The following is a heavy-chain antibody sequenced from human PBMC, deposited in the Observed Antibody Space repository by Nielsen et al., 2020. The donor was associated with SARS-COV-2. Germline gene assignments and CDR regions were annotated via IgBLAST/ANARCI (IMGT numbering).Heavy chain of an antibody. V-gene: IGHV3-48*01. CDR2: ISSTSSTI. D-gene: IGHD3-16*01. CDR1: GFTFSSYW. J-gene: IGHJ4*02. CDR3: ARGGSDFDY. Sequence: GESLKISCAASGFTFSSYWMNWVRQAPGKGLEWVSYISSTSSTIYYADSVKGRFTISRDNAKNSLYLQMNSLRAEDTAVYYCARGGSDFDYWGQGTLVTVSS.